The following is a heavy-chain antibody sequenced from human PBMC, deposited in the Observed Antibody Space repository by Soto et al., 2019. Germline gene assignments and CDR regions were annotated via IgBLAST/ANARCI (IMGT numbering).Heavy chain of an antibody. CDR2: ISAYNGNT. D-gene: IGHD5-12*01. V-gene: IGHV1-18*01. CDR3: ARAAGDSGYDPYYYYYMDV. J-gene: IGHJ6*03. CDR1: GYTFTSYG. Sequence: GASVKVSCKASGYTFTSYGISWVRQAPGQGLEWMGWISAYNGNTNYAQKLQGRVTMTTDTSTSTAYMELGSLRSDDTAVYYCARAAGDSGYDPYYYYYMDVWGKGTTVTVSS.